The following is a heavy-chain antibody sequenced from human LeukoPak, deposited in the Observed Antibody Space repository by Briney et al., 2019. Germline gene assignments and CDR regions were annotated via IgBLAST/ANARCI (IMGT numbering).Heavy chain of an antibody. CDR2: IYSGGST. CDR3: ARDRYGSGSYYIDY. J-gene: IGHJ4*02. CDR1: GFTVSSNY. Sequence: PGGSLRLSCAASGFTVSSNYMSWVRQAPGKGLEWVSVIYSGGSTYYADSVKGRFTISRDNSKNTLYLQMNSLRAEDTAVYYCARDRYGSGSYYIDYWGQGTLVTVSS. D-gene: IGHD3-10*01. V-gene: IGHV3-66*01.